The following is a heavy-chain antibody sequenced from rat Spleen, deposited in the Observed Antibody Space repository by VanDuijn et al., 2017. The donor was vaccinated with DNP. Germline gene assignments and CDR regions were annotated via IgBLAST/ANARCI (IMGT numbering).Heavy chain of an antibody. CDR2: IIYDGSRT. V-gene: IGHV5S10*01. Sequence: EVQLVESGGGLVQPGNSLKLSCAASGFTFSDYAMAWVRQSPKQGLEWVATIIYDGSRTYYRDSVKGRFTISRDNAKSTLYLQMDSLRSEDTATYYCATLISYWGQGVMVTVSS. J-gene: IGHJ2*01. CDR1: GFTFSDYA. CDR3: ATLISY.